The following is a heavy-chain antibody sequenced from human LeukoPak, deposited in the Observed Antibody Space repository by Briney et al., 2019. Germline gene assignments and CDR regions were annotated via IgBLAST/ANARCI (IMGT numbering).Heavy chain of an antibody. CDR1: GYTFTNYY. Sequence: ASVRVSCKASGYTFTNYYLHCVRQAPGQGLEWMGIINPGGGSAIFAQKFQGRVTMTSDTSTSTVYMDLISLRSEDTAVYFCARDSGFGYFDFWGQGTPVTVSS. D-gene: IGHD1-1*01. V-gene: IGHV1-46*01. J-gene: IGHJ4*02. CDR3: ARDSGFGYFDF. CDR2: INPGGGSA.